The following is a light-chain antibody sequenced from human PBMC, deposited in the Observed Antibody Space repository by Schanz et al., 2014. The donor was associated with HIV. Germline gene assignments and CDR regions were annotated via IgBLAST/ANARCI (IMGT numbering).Light chain of an antibody. V-gene: IGLV2-14*03. CDR3: SSFTSSTTLVV. J-gene: IGLJ2*01. CDR2: DVS. CDR1: SGDVGSYNY. Sequence: QSALTQPASVSGSPGQSISISCTGTSGDVGSYNYVSWYQQLPGKAPTLIIYDVSSRPSGVSDRFSGSKSGNTASLTISGLQAEDEADYYCSSFTSSTTLVVFGGGTKLTVL.